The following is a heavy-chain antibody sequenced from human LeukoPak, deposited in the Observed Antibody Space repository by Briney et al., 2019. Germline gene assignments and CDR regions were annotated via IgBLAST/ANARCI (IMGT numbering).Heavy chain of an antibody. Sequence: GGSLRLSCAASGFTFSSYSMNWDRRAPGKGLEWVSYISSSSTIYYADSVKGRFTISRDNAKNSLYLQMNSLRAEDTAVYYCASVLAVAGHFDYWGQGTLVTVSS. J-gene: IGHJ4*02. D-gene: IGHD6-19*01. V-gene: IGHV3-48*01. CDR1: GFTFSSYS. CDR2: ISSSSTI. CDR3: ASVLAVAGHFDY.